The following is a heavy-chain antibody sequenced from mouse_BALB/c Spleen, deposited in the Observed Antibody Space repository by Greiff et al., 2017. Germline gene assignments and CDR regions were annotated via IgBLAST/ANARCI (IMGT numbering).Heavy chain of an antibody. V-gene: IGHV2-9*02. CDR3: ARDSLYGNYWYFDV. J-gene: IGHJ1*01. CDR2: IWAGGST. Sequence: VKLVESGPGLVAPSQSLSITCTVSGFSLTSYGVHWVRQPPGKGLEWLGVIWAGGSTNYNSALMSRLSISKDNSKSQVFLKMNSLQTDDTAMYYCARDSLYGNYWYFDVWGAGTTVTVSS. CDR1: GFSLTSYG. D-gene: IGHD2-1*01.